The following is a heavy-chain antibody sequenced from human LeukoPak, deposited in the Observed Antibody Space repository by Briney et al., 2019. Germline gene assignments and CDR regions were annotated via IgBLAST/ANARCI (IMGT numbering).Heavy chain of an antibody. D-gene: IGHD1-14*01. Sequence: ASVKVSCKASGYTFTIYGISWVRQAPGQGLEWMGWISAYNGHTNYTQKLLGRVTMTTDTSTSTAYMELRSLRSDDTAVYYCAREGREPRMFDFWGQGTLVTVSS. CDR3: AREGREPRMFDF. CDR2: ISAYNGHT. V-gene: IGHV1-18*04. CDR1: GYTFTIYG. J-gene: IGHJ4*02.